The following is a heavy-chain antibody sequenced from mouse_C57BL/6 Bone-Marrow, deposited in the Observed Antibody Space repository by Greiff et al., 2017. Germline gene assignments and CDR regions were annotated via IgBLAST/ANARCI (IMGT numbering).Heavy chain of an antibody. Sequence: EVKLQESGAELVRPGASVKLSCTASGFNIKDYYMHWVKPRPEQGLEWIGRIDPEAGDTESAPKFQGKATMTADTSSNTAYLQLSSLTSEDTAVYYCTLPQFITRDYWGQGTTLTVSS. V-gene: IGHV14-1*01. CDR1: GFNIKDYY. D-gene: IGHD1-1*01. CDR3: TLPQFITRDY. J-gene: IGHJ2*01. CDR2: IDPEAGDT.